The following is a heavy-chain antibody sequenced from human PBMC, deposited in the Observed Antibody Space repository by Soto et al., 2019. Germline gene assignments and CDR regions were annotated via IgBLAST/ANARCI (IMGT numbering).Heavy chain of an antibody. CDR1: GYTFTSYY. CDR2: INPSGGST. Sequence: ASVKVSCKASGYTFTSYYMHWVRQAPGQGLEWMGIINPSGGSTSYAQKFQGRVTTTRDTSTSTVYMELSSLRSEDTAVYYCARDIIVVVPADYYYYGMDVWGQGTTVTVSS. V-gene: IGHV1-46*01. D-gene: IGHD2-2*01. CDR3: ARDIIVVVPADYYYYGMDV. J-gene: IGHJ6*02.